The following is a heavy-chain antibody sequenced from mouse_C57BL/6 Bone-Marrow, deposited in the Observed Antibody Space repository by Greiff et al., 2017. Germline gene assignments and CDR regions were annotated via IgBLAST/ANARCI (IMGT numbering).Heavy chain of an antibody. V-gene: IGHV7-1*01. CDR3: ARDAPVVANGVWYFDV. Sequence: EVMLVESGGGLVQSGRSLRLSCATSGFTFSDFYMEWVRQAPGKGLEWIAASRNKANDYTTEYSASVKGRFIVSRDTSQSILYLQMNALRAEDTAIYYCARDAPVVANGVWYFDVWGTGTTVTVSS. CDR1: GFTFSDFY. D-gene: IGHD1-1*01. J-gene: IGHJ1*03. CDR2: SRNKANDYTT.